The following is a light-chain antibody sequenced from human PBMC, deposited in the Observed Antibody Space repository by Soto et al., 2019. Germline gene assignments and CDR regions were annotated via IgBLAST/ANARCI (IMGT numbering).Light chain of an antibody. Sequence: ENVFTQSPGTLSLSPGEIATLSCRASQSVSNTYLAWYPPNPXXAPRLLIDGASTRATGVPDRFSGHGAVTDFTLAISRLEREDFAVYHCKHYGSSPGTVGQGTKIDI. CDR3: KHYGSSPGT. CDR2: GAS. J-gene: IGKJ1*01. V-gene: IGKV3-20*01. CDR1: QSVSNTY.